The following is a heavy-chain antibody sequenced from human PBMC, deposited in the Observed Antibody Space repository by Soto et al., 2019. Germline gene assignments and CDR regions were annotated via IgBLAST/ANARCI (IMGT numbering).Heavy chain of an antibody. D-gene: IGHD2-15*01. V-gene: IGHV1-69*06. CDR2: IIPIFGTA. J-gene: IGHJ5*02. Sequence: SVKVSCKASGGTFSSYAISWVRQAPGQGLEWMGGIIPIFGTANYAQKFQGRVTITADKSTSTAYMELSSLRSEDTAMYYCARQYCSGGSCYSGNWFDPWGQGILVTVSS. CDR3: ARQYCSGGSCYSGNWFDP. CDR1: GGTFSSYA.